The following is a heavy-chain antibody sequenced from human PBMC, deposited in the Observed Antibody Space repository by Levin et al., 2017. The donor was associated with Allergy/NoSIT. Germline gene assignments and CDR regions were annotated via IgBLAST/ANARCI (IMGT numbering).Heavy chain of an antibody. CDR2: IYYSGST. V-gene: IGHV4-39*01. CDR1: GGSISSSSYY. D-gene: IGHD3-10*01. CDR3: ATSWRGLLWFGELPGNWFDP. Sequence: PSETLSLTCTVSGGSISSSSYYWGWIRQPPGKGLEWIGSIYYSGSTYYNPSLKSRVTISVDTSKNQFSLKLSSVTAADTAVYYCATSWRGLLWFGELPGNWFDPWGQGTLVTVSS. J-gene: IGHJ5*02.